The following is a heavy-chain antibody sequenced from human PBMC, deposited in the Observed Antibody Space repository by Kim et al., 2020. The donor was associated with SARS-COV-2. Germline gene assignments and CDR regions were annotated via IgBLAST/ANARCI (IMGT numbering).Heavy chain of an antibody. CDR2: IDPSDSYT. J-gene: IGHJ5*02. D-gene: IGHD6-19*01. Sequence: GESLKISCKGSGYSFTSYWISWVRQMPGKGLEWMGRIDPSDSYTNYSPSFQGHVTISADKRLSTAYLQWSSLKASDTAMYYCARQERQWLVGRWFDPWGQGTLVTVSS. V-gene: IGHV5-10-1*01. CDR3: ARQERQWLVGRWFDP. CDR1: GYSFTSYW.